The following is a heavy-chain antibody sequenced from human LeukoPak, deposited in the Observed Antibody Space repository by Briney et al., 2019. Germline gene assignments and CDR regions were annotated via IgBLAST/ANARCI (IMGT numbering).Heavy chain of an antibody. D-gene: IGHD3-10*02. CDR3: ARDVPFDC. CDR1: GFTFRAYV. J-gene: IGHJ4*02. Sequence: GGSLRLSCAASGFTFRAYVMYWVRQAPGKGLEWVAAISNDGSIKHNADSVKGRFTISRGNSKNTLFLQMNSLRTEDTAVYFCARDVPFDCWGQGTRVTVSS. V-gene: IGHV3-30*04. CDR2: ISNDGSIK.